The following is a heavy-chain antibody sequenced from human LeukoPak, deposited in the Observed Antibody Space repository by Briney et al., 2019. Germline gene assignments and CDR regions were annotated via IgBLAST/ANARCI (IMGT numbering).Heavy chain of an antibody. CDR3: ARAIREGFPYDAFDI. J-gene: IGHJ3*02. Sequence: ASVKVSCKASGGTFSSYAISWVRQAPGQGLEWMGGIIPIFGTANYAQKFQGRVTITADESTSTAYMELSSLRSEDTAVYYCARAIREGFPYDAFDIWGQGTMVTVSS. CDR2: IIPIFGTA. CDR1: GGTFSSYA. D-gene: IGHD1-26*01. V-gene: IGHV1-69*13.